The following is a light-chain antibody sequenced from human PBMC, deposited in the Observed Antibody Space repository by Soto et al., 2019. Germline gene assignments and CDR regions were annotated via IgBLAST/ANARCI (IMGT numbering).Light chain of an antibody. CDR1: QSVYSN. CDR3: LQYSAWPLT. V-gene: IGKV3-15*01. CDR2: VAS. J-gene: IGKJ4*01. Sequence: DIVMTQSPATLSVSPGERATLSCRASQSVYSNLAWYQQKPGQAPRLLIYVASTRATGIPARFSGSGSGTEFTLTISILQSEDFAVYYCLQYSAWPLTFGGGTKVEIK.